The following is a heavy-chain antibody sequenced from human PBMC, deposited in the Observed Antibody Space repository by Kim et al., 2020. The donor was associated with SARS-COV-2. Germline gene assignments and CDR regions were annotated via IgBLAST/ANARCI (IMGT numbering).Heavy chain of an antibody. CDR1: GYSFTSYW. D-gene: IGHD2-15*01. V-gene: IGHV5-10-1*01. CDR2: IDPSDSYT. CDR3: ASMARVAIGTLDDY. Sequence: GGSLRLSCKGSGYSFTSYWISWVRQMPGKGLEWMGRIDPSDSYTNYSPSFQGHVTISADKSISTAYLQWSSLKASDTAMYYCASMARVAIGTLDDYWGQGTLVTVSS. J-gene: IGHJ4*02.